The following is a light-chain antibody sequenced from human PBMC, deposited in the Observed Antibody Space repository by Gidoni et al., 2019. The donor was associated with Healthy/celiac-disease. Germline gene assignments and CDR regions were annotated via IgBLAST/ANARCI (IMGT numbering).Light chain of an antibody. CDR2: DVS. V-gene: IGLV2-11*01. CDR3: CSYAGSYTVV. J-gene: IGLJ2*01. Sequence: SALTQPRSVSGPPGQSVTISCTGNSSDVGGYNYGSWYHQHPGKAPKLMIYDVSKRPSGVPGRFSGSKSGNTASLTISGLQAEDEADYYCCSYAGSYTVVFGGGTKLTVL. CDR1: SSDVGGYNY.